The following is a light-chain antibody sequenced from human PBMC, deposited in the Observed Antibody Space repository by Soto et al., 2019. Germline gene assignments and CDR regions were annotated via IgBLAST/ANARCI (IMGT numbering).Light chain of an antibody. CDR1: QDIAAY. CDR3: QQAYSFPIT. V-gene: IGKV1D-12*01. Sequence: DIQITHSPSSVSASVGDRVTITCRASQDIAAYLAWYQHKPGRAPELLIHAASSLQSGGPSRFSGSGSGTDFTLTINSLQPEDFATYYCQQAYSFPITFGQGTRLEIK. J-gene: IGKJ5*01. CDR2: AAS.